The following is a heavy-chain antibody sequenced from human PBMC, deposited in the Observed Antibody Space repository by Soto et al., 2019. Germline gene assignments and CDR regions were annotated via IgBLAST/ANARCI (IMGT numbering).Heavy chain of an antibody. Sequence: GESLKISCKGSGYRFTNYWIGWVRQMPGKGLEWMGIIYPGDSDTRYSPSFQGQVTISADKSINTAYLQWSSLKASDTAMYYCARDYCSGTTCNEFDSWGQGTQVTSPQ. CDR1: GYRFTNYW. CDR3: ARDYCSGTTCNEFDS. J-gene: IGHJ5*01. D-gene: IGHD2-2*01. CDR2: IYPGDSDT. V-gene: IGHV5-51*01.